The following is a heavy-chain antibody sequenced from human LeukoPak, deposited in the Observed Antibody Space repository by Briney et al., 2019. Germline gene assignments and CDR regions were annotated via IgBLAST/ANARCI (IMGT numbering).Heavy chain of an antibody. Sequence: GGSLRLSCAASGFTFSSYAMSWVRQAPGKGLEWVSAISGSGGSTYYADSVKGRFTISRDNSKNTLYLQMNSLRAEDTAVYYCARDRLRYFDWLHSEVDYWGQGTLVTVSS. CDR2: ISGSGGST. V-gene: IGHV3-23*01. D-gene: IGHD3-9*01. J-gene: IGHJ4*02. CDR1: GFTFSSYA. CDR3: ARDRLRYFDWLHSEVDY.